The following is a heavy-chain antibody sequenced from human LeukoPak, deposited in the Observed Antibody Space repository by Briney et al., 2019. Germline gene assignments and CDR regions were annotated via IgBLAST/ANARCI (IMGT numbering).Heavy chain of an antibody. CDR2: IKPDESEK. Sequence: GGSLRLSCAASGFTVRSNYMNWVRQAPGKGLEWVANIKPDESEKYYVGSVKGRFTISRDNAKNSLYLQMNSLRAEDTAVYYCAKWGPYDILTGRINWGQGTLVTVSS. CDR1: GFTVRSNY. D-gene: IGHD3-9*01. V-gene: IGHV3-7*03. CDR3: AKWGPYDILTGRIN. J-gene: IGHJ4*02.